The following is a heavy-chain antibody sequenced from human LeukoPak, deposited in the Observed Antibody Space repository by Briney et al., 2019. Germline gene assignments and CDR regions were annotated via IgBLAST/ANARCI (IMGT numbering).Heavy chain of an antibody. CDR1: GYTFTNYA. D-gene: IGHD5-12*01. CDR3: ARTAIVAIDYYYYYYMDV. Sequence: ASVKVSCKASGYTFTNYAMNWVRRAPGQGLEWMGWINTNTGNPTYAQGFTGRFVFSLDTSVSTAYLQISSLKAEDTAVYYCARTAIVAIDYYYYYYMDVWGKGTTVTVSS. J-gene: IGHJ6*03. CDR2: INTNTGNP. V-gene: IGHV7-4-1*02.